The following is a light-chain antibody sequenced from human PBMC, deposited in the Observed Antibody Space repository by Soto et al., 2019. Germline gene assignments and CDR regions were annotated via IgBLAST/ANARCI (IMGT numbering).Light chain of an antibody. CDR1: SSDVGKYDY. J-gene: IGLJ3*02. CDR3: SSYSGNNDLV. V-gene: IGLV2-8*01. Sequence: QSALTQPPSASGSPGQSVTISCTGTSSDVGKYDYVSWYQQHPGKAPKLMIFDVSQRPSGVPHRFSGSKSRSTASLTVSGLQPEDEADYYCSSYSGNNDLVFGGGTKLTVL. CDR2: DVS.